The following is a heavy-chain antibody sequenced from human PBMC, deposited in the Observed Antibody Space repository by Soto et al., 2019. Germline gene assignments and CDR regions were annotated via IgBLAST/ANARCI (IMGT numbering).Heavy chain of an antibody. CDR2: IFSSGNS. CDR1: GGSIRGGDYY. CDR3: GRRSSIYYNSDYGGYYFDY. Sequence: QVQLQESGPGLVKPSQTLSLTCTVSGGSIRGGDYYWSGIRQHPGKGLERIGYIFSSGNSFYNPSLKSGVTISVDTSKNQFSLQLSSVTAADSAISYCGRRSSIYYNSDYGGYYFDYWGQGTLVSGSS. J-gene: IGHJ4*02. V-gene: IGHV4-31*03. D-gene: IGHD3-10*01.